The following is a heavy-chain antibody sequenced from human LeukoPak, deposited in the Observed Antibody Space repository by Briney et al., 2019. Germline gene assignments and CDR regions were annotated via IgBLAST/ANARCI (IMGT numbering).Heavy chain of an antibody. CDR2: ISGSGGST. V-gene: IGHV3-23*01. CDR1: GFTFSSYA. J-gene: IGHJ4*02. Sequence: GGSLRLSCAASGFTFSSYAMSWVRQAPGKGLEWVSAISGSGGSTYYADSVKGRFTISRDNSKNTLYLQMNSLRAEDTAVYYCATGYCSSTSCYSAIDYWGQGTLVTASS. D-gene: IGHD2-2*01. CDR3: ATGYCSSTSCYSAIDY.